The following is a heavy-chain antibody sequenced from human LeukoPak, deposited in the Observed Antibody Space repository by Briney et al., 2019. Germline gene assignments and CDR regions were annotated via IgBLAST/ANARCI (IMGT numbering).Heavy chain of an antibody. Sequence: PGGSLRLSCAASGFTFSSYAMHWVRQAPGKGLEWVAVISYDGSNKYYADSVKGRFTISRDNSKNPLYLQMNSLRAEDTAVYYCARDRVTSRHYYYYYMDVWGKGTTVTVSS. CDR2: ISYDGSNK. J-gene: IGHJ6*03. D-gene: IGHD2-21*02. CDR3: ARDRVTSRHYYYYYMDV. V-gene: IGHV3-30*01. CDR1: GFTFSSYA.